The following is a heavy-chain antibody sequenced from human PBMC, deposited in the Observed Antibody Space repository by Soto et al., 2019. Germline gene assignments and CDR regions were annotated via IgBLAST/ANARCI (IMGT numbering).Heavy chain of an antibody. Sequence: QVQLVQSGAEVKKPGASVKVSCKASGYTFTSYGISWVRQAPGQGLEWMGWISAYNGNTNYAQKLQGRVTMTTDTSTNNASRGLGTLRSDDTAGYSCAEVWTPAAPFASGGQGTLVTVSS. V-gene: IGHV1-18*01. D-gene: IGHD2-2*01. CDR1: GYTFTSYG. CDR3: AEVWTPAAPFAS. J-gene: IGHJ4*02. CDR2: ISAYNGNT.